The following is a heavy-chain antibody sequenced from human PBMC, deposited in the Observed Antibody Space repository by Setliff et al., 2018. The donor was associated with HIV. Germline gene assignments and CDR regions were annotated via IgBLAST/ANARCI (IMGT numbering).Heavy chain of an antibody. CDR3: ASTSSPAKSQTYDY. V-gene: IGHV3-11*03. J-gene: IGHJ4*02. CDR1: GFTFSDFY. Sequence: SLRLSCKASGFTFSDFYMTWIRQAPGKGLEWVSDINSSSNYTTYADSVKGRFTVSRDNAKNALYLQMNSLRAEDTAVYYCASTSSPAKSQTYDYWGQGTLVTVSS. D-gene: IGHD2-2*01. CDR2: INSSSNYT.